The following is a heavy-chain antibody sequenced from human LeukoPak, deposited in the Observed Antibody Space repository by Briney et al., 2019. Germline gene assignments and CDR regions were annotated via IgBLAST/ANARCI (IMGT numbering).Heavy chain of an antibody. V-gene: IGHV1-69*13. CDR1: GGTFSSYA. Sequence: SVKVSCKASGGTFSSYAISWVRQAPGQGLEWMGGIIPIFGTANYAQKFQGRVTITADESTSTAYMELSSLRSEDTAVYYCATRGYSYGYSYYYYYGMDVWGQGTTVTVSS. CDR2: IIPIFGTA. D-gene: IGHD5-18*01. J-gene: IGHJ6*02. CDR3: ATRGYSYGYSYYYYYGMDV.